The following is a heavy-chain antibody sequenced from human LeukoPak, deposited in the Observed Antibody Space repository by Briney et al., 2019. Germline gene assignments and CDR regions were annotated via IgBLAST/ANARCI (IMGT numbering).Heavy chain of an antibody. Sequence: GGSLRLSCAASGFTFSDHYMDWVRQAPGKGLEWDGRIRNKADSHTTEYAASVKGRFTISRDDSENSLYLQMNSLKTEDTAVYYCARASRYSGRYDFDYWGQGTLVTVSS. J-gene: IGHJ4*02. CDR1: GFTFSDHY. CDR3: ARASRYSGRYDFDY. CDR2: IRNKADSHTT. D-gene: IGHD1-26*01. V-gene: IGHV3-72*01.